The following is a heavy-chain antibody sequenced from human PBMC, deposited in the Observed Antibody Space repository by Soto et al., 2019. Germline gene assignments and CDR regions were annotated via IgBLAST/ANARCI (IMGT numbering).Heavy chain of an antibody. J-gene: IGHJ4*02. CDR2: MNPSSGKT. D-gene: IGHD6-19*01. Sequence: QVQLLQSGAEVKTPGASVKVSCKASGYTFTDYDINWVRQAPGQGLEWVGRMNPSSGKTDYAQNFQARVTMTRDTSISTAYLELSNLGYEDTAVFYCSTWGRDGWYTGFFWGQGTLVTVAS. CDR1: GYTFTDYD. V-gene: IGHV1-8*01. CDR3: STWGRDGWYTGFF.